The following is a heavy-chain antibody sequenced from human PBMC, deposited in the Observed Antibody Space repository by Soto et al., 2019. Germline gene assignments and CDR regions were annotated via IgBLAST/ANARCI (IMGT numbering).Heavy chain of an antibody. CDR2: IYHSGST. CDR3: ASSAPRDRIDY. J-gene: IGHJ4*02. V-gene: IGHV4-4*02. CDR1: GGSISSSNW. Sequence: QVQLQESGPGLVKPSGTLSLTCAVSGGSISSSNWWSWVRQPPGKGLEWIGEIYHSGSTYYNPSRKSXXTXAXXKSKNQFSLKLSSVTAADTAVDYCASSAPRDRIDYWGQGTLVTVSS.